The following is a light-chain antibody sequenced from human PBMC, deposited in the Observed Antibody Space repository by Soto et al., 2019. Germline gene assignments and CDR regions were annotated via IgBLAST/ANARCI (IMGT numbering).Light chain of an antibody. V-gene: IGLV2-14*01. J-gene: IGLJ1*01. CDR2: EVS. CDR3: SSNGSDTPVV. Sequence: QSALTQPASVSGSPGQSISISCTGTSSDVGGYNYVSWYQQHPGKAPKLMIYEVSNRPSGVSNRFSGSKSGNTASLTISGLQAEDEADYYCSSNGSDTPVVFGTGTKVTVL. CDR1: SSDVGGYNY.